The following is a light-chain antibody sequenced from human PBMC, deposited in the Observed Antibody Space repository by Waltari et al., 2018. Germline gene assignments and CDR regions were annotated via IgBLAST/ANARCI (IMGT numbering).Light chain of an antibody. CDR1: TSHMGINN. CDR2: SHN. CDR3: AVWDDSLEGVM. Sequence: QPLLTQPPSVSGTPGQRVTTSCSGSTSHMGINNVVWYQKLPGTAPRLLIHSHNQRPSGVPARFSGSTSGTSASLAISGLQSEDEAEYYCAVWDDSLEGVMFGGGTKLTVL. V-gene: IGLV1-44*01. J-gene: IGLJ3*02.